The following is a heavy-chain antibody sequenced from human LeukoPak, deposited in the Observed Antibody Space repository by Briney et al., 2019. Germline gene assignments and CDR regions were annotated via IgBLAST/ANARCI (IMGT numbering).Heavy chain of an antibody. D-gene: IGHD3-10*01. CDR3: ARSDAWDGSGSYDI. J-gene: IGHJ3*02. CDR2: IYYSGST. Sequence: PSQTLSLTCTVSGGSISSGDYYWSWIRQPPGKGLEWFGYIYYSGSTYYNPSLKSRVTISVDTSKNQFSLKLSSVTAADTAVYYCARSDAWDGSGSYDIWGQGTMVTVSS. CDR1: GGSISSGDYY. V-gene: IGHV4-30-4*08.